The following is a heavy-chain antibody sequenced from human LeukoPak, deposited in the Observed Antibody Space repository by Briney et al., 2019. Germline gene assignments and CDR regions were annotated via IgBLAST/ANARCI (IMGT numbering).Heavy chain of an antibody. D-gene: IGHD1-26*01. CDR1: GFTFSSYG. CDR3: ARDLQWEPNRSAFDI. Sequence: GGSLRLSCAASGFTFSSYGMSWVRQAPGKGLEWVSGINWNGGSTGYADSVKGRFTISRDNAKNSLYLQMNSLRAEDTALYYCARDLQWEPNRSAFDIWGQGTMVTVSS. J-gene: IGHJ3*02. V-gene: IGHV3-20*04. CDR2: INWNGGST.